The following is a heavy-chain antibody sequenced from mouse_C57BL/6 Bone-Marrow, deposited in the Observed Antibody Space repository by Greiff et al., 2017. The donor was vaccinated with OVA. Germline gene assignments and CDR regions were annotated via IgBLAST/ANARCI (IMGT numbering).Heavy chain of an antibody. Sequence: QVQLKQSGPGLVAPSQRLSIPCTVSGFSLTSYGVHWVRQPPGKGLEWLVVIWSDGSTNYKSSLKSRLSISKDNSKSQVFLKMNSLQTDDTAMYFCARHGRWWYFDVWGTGTTVTVSS. D-gene: IGHD1-1*02. J-gene: IGHJ1*03. CDR2: IWSDGST. CDR1: GFSLTSYG. CDR3: ARHGRWWYFDV. V-gene: IGHV2-6-1*01.